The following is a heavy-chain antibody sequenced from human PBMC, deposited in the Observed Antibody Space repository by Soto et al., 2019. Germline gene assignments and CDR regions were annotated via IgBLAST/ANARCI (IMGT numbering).Heavy chain of an antibody. CDR2: ISAYNGNT. V-gene: IGHV1-18*01. CDR3: AREGVSSSWYYYYAMDV. Sequence: ASVKVSCKASGYTFTSYGISWVRQAPGQGLEWMGWISAYNGNTNYAQKLQGRVTMTTDTSTSTAYMELRSLRSDDTAVYYCAREGVSSSWYYYYAMDVWGQGTTVTVSS. J-gene: IGHJ6*02. D-gene: IGHD6-13*01. CDR1: GYTFTSYG.